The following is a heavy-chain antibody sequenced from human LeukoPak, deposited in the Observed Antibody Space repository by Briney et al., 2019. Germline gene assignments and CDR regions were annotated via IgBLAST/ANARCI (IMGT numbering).Heavy chain of an antibody. CDR2: IYYGGST. D-gene: IGHD1-20*01. CDR1: GGSVNNYY. Sequence: PSETLSLTCTVSGGSVNNYYWNWIRQPPGKGLDWIGYIYYGGSTNYNPSLKSRVTISVDTSKNQFSLKLSSVTAADTAVYYCARSVHNWNDYFGYWGQGTLVTVSS. J-gene: IGHJ4*01. CDR3: ARSVHNWNDYFGY. V-gene: IGHV4-59*02.